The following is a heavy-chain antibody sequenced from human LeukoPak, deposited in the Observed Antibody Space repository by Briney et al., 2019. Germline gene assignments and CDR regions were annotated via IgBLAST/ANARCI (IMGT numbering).Heavy chain of an antibody. CDR2: ISVDGRDT. CDR3: ARDAEATIDY. J-gene: IGHJ4*02. D-gene: IGHD5-24*01. V-gene: IGHV3-30-3*01. CDR1: GFTFSNYP. Sequence: GKSLRLSCAASGFTFSNYPMHWVRQAPGKGLEWVAVISVDGRDTHYADSVKGRFTISRDNSKNTLYLQMNSVRVEDPAIYYCARDAEATIDYWGQGTLVTVSS.